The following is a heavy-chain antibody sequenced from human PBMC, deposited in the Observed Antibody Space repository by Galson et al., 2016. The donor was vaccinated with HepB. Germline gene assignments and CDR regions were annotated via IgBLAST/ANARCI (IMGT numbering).Heavy chain of an antibody. J-gene: IGHJ5*02. CDR3: AKAGTYSNNKGWFDP. Sequence: SLRLSCAASGFTFDAYAMHWARQAPGKGLEWVSGISWNSGNVGYADSVKGRFIISRDNAKNSLYLQMNSLRAEDTAFYYCAKAGTYSNNKGWFDPWGQGTLVTVSS. D-gene: IGHD6-13*01. CDR2: ISWNSGNV. CDR1: GFTFDAYA. V-gene: IGHV3-9*01.